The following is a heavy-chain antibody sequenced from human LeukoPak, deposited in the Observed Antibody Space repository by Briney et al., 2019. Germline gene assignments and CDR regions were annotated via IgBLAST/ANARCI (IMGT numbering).Heavy chain of an antibody. CDR2: IYYSGST. V-gene: IGHV4-59*01. CDR3: ARGRLLYYFDY. J-gene: IGHJ4*02. CDR1: GGSISSYC. Sequence: SETLSLTCTVSGGSISSYCWSWIRQPPGKGLEWIGYIYYSGSTNYNPSLKSRVTISVDTSKNQFSLKLSSVTAADTAVYYCARGRLLYYFDYWGQGTLVTVSS.